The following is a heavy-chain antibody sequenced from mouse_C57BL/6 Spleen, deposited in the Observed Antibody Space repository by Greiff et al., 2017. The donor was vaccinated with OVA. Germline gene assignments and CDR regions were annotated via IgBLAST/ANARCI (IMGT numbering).Heavy chain of an antibody. CDR1: GYTFTSYW. D-gene: IGHD2-14*01. V-gene: IGHV1-69*01. J-gene: IGHJ2*01. CDR3: ARIGRDYFDY. CDR2: IDPSDSYT. Sequence: VQLQQPGAELVMPGASVKLSCKASGYTFTSYWMHWVKQRPGQGLEWIGEIDPSDSYTNYNQKFKGKSTLTVDKSSSTAYMQLSSLTSEDSAVYYCARIGRDYFDYWGQGTTLTVSS.